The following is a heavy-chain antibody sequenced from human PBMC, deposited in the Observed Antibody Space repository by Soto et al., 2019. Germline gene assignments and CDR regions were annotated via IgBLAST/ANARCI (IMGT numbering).Heavy chain of an antibody. CDR1: GGSVSNSNYY. CDR3: VSQRTSVLTQAYFDY. D-gene: IGHD2-8*01. CDR2: VYYRGRS. J-gene: IGHJ4*02. Sequence: SETLSLTCTVSGGSVSNSNYYWGWIRQSPGKGLEWIGSVYYRGRSYSKSPVKSRVTISVDTSKNQFSLNLNSATASDTAVYYCVSQRTSVLTQAYFDYWGPGALVTVSS. V-gene: IGHV4-39*01.